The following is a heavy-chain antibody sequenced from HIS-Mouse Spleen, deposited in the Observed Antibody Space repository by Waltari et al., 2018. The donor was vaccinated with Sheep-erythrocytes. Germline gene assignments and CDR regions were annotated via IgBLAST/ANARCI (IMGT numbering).Heavy chain of an antibody. J-gene: IGHJ3*02. Sequence: QVQLQQWGAGLLKPSETLSLTCAVYGGSFRGYYWTWIRQPPGKGLEWIGEINHSGSTNYNPSLKSRVTISVDTSKNQFSLKLSSVTAADTAVYYCASYDSSGSYYARAFDIWGQGTMVTVSS. D-gene: IGHD1-26*01. CDR3: ASYDSSGSYYARAFDI. V-gene: IGHV4-34*01. CDR2: INHSGST. CDR1: GGSFRGYY.